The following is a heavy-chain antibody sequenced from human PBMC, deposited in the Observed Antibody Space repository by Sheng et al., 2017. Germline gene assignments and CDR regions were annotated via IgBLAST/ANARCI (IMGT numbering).Heavy chain of an antibody. J-gene: IGHJ6*02. D-gene: IGHD3-9*01. Sequence: QVQLQESGPGLVKPSETLSLTCAVSGYSISSGYYWGWIRQPPGKGLEWIGSIYHSGSTYYNPSLKSRVTISVDTSKNQFSLKLSSVTAADTAVYYCARDQGILTGYYYYGMDVWGQGTTVTVSS. V-gene: IGHV4-38-2*02. CDR3: ARDQGILTGYYYYGMDV. CDR1: GYSISSGYY. CDR2: IYHSGST.